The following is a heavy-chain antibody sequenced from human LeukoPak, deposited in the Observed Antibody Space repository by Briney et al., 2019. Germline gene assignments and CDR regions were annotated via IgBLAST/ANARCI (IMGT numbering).Heavy chain of an antibody. Sequence: GGSLRLSCAASGFTFSSYSMTWVRQAPGKGLEWVSSISSSSSYIYYADSVKGRFTISRDNAKNSLYLQMNSLRAEDTAVYYCARGGNGDYAVDYWGQGTLVTVSS. CDR2: ISSSSSYI. V-gene: IGHV3-21*01. CDR3: ARGGNGDYAVDY. J-gene: IGHJ4*02. CDR1: GFTFSSYS. D-gene: IGHD4-17*01.